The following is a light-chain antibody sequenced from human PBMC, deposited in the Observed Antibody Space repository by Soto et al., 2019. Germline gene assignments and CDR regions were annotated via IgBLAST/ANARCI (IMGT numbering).Light chain of an antibody. CDR1: QSISTS. CDR3: QQSDSTPYT. Sequence: DIQMTQSPSSLSASVGDRVTITCRASQSISTSLNWYQQKPGKAPNLLIYTASSLQSGVPSRFSGGGSGTDFTLTISSLQPEDFATYYCQQSDSTPYTFGQGTKLEIK. J-gene: IGKJ2*01. V-gene: IGKV1-39*01. CDR2: TAS.